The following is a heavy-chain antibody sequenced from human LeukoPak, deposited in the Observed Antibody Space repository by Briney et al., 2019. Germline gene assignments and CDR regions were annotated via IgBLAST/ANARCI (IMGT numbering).Heavy chain of an antibody. CDR2: IYYSGST. Sequence: SETLSLTCTVSGGSISSYYWSWIRQPPGKGLEWIGYIYYSGSTNYNPSLKSRVTISVDTSKNQFSLKLSSVTAADTAVYYCARGRSITMVRAYGMDVWGKGTTVTVSS. V-gene: IGHV4-59*01. D-gene: IGHD3-10*01. CDR1: GGSISSYY. CDR3: ARGRSITMVRAYGMDV. J-gene: IGHJ6*04.